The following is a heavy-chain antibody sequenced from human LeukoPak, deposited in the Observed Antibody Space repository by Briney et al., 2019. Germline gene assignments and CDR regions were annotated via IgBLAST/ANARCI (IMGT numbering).Heavy chain of an antibody. Sequence: GGSLRLSCAASGFTFSDYYMSWIRQAPGKGLEWVSAISGSGGSTYYADSVKGRFTISRDNSKNTLYLQMDSLRAEDTAVYYCAKSGGIAARRPTKFDYWGQGTLVTVSS. CDR1: GFTFSDYY. J-gene: IGHJ4*02. CDR2: ISGSGGST. CDR3: AKSGGIAARRPTKFDY. D-gene: IGHD6-6*01. V-gene: IGHV3-23*01.